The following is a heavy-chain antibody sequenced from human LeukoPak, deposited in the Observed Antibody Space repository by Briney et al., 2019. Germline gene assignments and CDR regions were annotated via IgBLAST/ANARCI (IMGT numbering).Heavy chain of an antibody. V-gene: IGHV3-23*01. D-gene: IGHD3-10*01. J-gene: IGHJ5*02. Sequence: PGGSLRLSCAASGFTFSSYAMSWVRQAPGKGLEWVSAISGSGGSTYYADSVKGRLTISRDNSKNTLYLQMNSLRAEDTAVYYCAKDPVFHMVRGVITQPRFDPWGQGTLVTVSS. CDR2: ISGSGGST. CDR3: AKDPVFHMVRGVITQPRFDP. CDR1: GFTFSSYA.